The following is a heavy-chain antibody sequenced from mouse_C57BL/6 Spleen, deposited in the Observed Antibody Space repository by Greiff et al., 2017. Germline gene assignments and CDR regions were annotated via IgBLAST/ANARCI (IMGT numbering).Heavy chain of an antibody. CDR1: GYSITSCYY. CDR3: ARASWDWYFDV. Sequence: EVQRVESGPGLVKPSQSLSLTCSVTGYSITSCYYWYWIRQSPGNKLEWVGYISYDGSNNYNPALKNRISITRDTSKNQFFLKLNSVTTEDTAAYYCARASWDWYFDVWGTGTTVTVSS. V-gene: IGHV3-6*01. CDR2: ISYDGSN. D-gene: IGHD4-1*01. J-gene: IGHJ1*03.